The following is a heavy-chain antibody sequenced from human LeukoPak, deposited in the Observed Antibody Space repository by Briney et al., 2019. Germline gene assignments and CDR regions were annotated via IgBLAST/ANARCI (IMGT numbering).Heavy chain of an antibody. D-gene: IGHD6-19*01. Sequence: PGGSLRLSCAASGFTFSSYWMHWVRQAPGKGLVWVSRINSDGSSTSYGDSVKGRFTISRDNAKNTLYLQMSSLRAEDTAVYYCVSGLIPVAGTSGNYWGPGTLVTASS. CDR2: INSDGSST. CDR3: VSGLIPVAGTSGNY. V-gene: IGHV3-74*01. J-gene: IGHJ4*02. CDR1: GFTFSSYW.